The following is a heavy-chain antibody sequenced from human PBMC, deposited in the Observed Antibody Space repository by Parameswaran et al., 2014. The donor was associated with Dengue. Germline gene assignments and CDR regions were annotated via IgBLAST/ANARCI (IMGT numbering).Heavy chain of an antibody. CDR3: ARESRVPAAIVNDYGMDV. J-gene: IGHJ6*02. CDR2: ISSSSSYI. Sequence: VRQMPGKGLEWVSSISSSSSYIYYADSVKGRFTISRDNAKNSLYLQMNSLRAEDTAVYYCARESRVPAAIVNDYGMDVWGQGTTVTVSS. V-gene: IGHV3-21*01. D-gene: IGHD2-2*01.